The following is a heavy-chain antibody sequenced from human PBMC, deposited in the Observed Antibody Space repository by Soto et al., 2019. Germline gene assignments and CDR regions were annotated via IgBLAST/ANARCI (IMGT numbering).Heavy chain of an antibody. CDR3: AKERSSGYYFFDN. CDR2: TSGNDGST. V-gene: IGHV3-23*01. J-gene: IGHJ4*02. D-gene: IGHD5-12*01. CDR1: GFTFSNYA. Sequence: EVQLLESGGGLVQPGGSLRLSCAASGFTFSNYAMNWVRRAPGGGLEWVSTTSGNDGSTYYADSVKGRFTISRDVSKNTLYLQMNSLRAEDTAIYYCAKERSSGYYFFDNWGQGTLVTVSS.